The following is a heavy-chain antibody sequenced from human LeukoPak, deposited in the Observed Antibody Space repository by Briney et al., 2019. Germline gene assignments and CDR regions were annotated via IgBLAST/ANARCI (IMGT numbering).Heavy chain of an antibody. CDR2: IYPSGST. Sequence: SETLSLTCTVSGGSISSYYWTWIRQPAGKGLEWIGRIYPSGSTNYNPSLKSRVTMSVDTSKNQFSLKLSSVTAADTAVYYCARDSTYYYDSGSSGPHYFDNWGQGTLVTVSS. J-gene: IGHJ4*02. V-gene: IGHV4-4*07. CDR1: GGSISSYY. D-gene: IGHD3-10*01. CDR3: ARDSTYYYDSGSSGPHYFDN.